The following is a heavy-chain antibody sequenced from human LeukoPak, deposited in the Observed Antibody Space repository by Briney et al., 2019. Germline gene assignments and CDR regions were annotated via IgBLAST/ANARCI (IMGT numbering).Heavy chain of an antibody. D-gene: IGHD6-13*01. CDR2: ISISTSSI. J-gene: IGHJ5*01. CDR3: AREPTYTSSWYSTCDS. Sequence: GGSLRLSCAASGFTFSSYSMNWVRQAPGKGLEWVSYISISTSSIYYADSVKGRFTISRDNAKNSLYLQMNSLRADDTAVYYCAREPTYTSSWYSTCDSWGQGTLVTVSS. CDR1: GFTFSSYS. V-gene: IGHV3-48*01.